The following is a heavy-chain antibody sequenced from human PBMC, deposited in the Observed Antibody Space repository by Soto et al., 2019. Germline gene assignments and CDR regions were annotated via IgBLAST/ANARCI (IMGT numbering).Heavy chain of an antibody. CDR2: IYPGDSNT. Sequence: GESLKISCEGSGYTFTSYWIGWVRQMPGKGLEWMGIIYPGDSNTRYSPSLQGQVTISVDKPISTAYLQWSSLKATDTAMYYCARHAYDFWSGHPNPRYYYGMDVWGQGTTVTVSS. J-gene: IGHJ6*02. CDR1: GYTFTSYW. D-gene: IGHD3-3*01. V-gene: IGHV5-51*01. CDR3: ARHAYDFWSGHPNPRYYYGMDV.